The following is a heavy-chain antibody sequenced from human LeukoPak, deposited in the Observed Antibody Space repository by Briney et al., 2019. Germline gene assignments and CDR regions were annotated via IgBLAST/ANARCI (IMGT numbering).Heavy chain of an antibody. J-gene: IGHJ4*02. V-gene: IGHV3-53*01. D-gene: IGHD6-19*01. CDR3: ARAAVAALFDY. CDR2: IYSGGST. CDR1: GITVSSNY. Sequence: GGSLRLSCAASGITVSSNYMSWVRQAPGKGLEWVSVIYSGGSTYYADSVKGRFTISRDNSKSTLYLQMNSLRAEDTAVYYCARAAVAALFDYWGQGTLVTVSS.